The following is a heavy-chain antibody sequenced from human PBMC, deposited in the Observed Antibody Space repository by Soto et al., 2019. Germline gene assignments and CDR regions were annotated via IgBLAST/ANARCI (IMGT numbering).Heavy chain of an antibody. CDR2: INAGNGNT. D-gene: IGHD3-3*01. CDR1: GYTFTSYA. J-gene: IGHJ6*02. V-gene: IGHV1-3*01. Sequence: QVQLVQSGAEVKKPGASVKVSCKASGYTFTSYAMHWVRQAPGQRLEWMGWINAGNGNTKYSQKFQGRVTITRDTSARTAYMELSSLRSEDTAVYYCARDLERRITIFGVVIDENYYGMDVWGQGTTVTVSS. CDR3: ARDLERRITIFGVVIDENYYGMDV.